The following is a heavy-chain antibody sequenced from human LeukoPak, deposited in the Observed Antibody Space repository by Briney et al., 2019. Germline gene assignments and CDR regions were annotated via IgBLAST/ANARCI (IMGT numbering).Heavy chain of an antibody. Sequence: TGGSLRLSCVVSGFTLSDHSMHWVRQAPGKGLEIVSSICNNGGRTYYATSVEGRFTISREVSKNRLYLQMGGLRNEDMAVYYCARDVYCGGDCYSRVIDYWGQGTLVTVSS. CDR3: ARDVYCGGDCYSRVIDY. J-gene: IGHJ4*02. CDR2: ICNNGGRT. V-gene: IGHV3-64*01. D-gene: IGHD2-21*02. CDR1: GFTLSDHS.